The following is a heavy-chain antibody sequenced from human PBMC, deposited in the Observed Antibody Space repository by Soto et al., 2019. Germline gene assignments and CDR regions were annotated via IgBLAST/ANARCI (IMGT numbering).Heavy chain of an antibody. V-gene: IGHV3-30-3*01. Sequence: VAVISYDGSNKYYADSVKGRFTISRDNSKNTLYLQMNSLRAEDTAVYYCARQGCSSTSCPLYYYYGMDVWGQGTTVTVSS. CDR3: ARQGCSSTSCPLYYYYGMDV. J-gene: IGHJ6*02. CDR2: ISYDGSNK. D-gene: IGHD2-2*01.